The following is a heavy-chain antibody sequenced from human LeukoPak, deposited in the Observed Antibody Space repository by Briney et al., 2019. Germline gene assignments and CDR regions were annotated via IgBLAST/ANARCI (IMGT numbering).Heavy chain of an antibody. CDR3: AVTTYFGSSGVDNWFDP. Sequence: ASVKVSCKASGYTLTSYDINWVRQATGQGLEWMGWMNPNSGNTGYAQKFQGRVTMTRNTSISTAYMELSSLRSEDTAVYYCAVTTYFGSSGVDNWFDPWGQGTLVTVSS. J-gene: IGHJ5*02. D-gene: IGHD3-10*01. CDR1: GYTLTSYD. CDR2: MNPNSGNT. V-gene: IGHV1-8*01.